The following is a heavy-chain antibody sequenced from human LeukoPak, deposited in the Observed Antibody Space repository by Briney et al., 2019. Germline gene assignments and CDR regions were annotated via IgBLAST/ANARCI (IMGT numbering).Heavy chain of an antibody. D-gene: IGHD1-26*01. CDR1: GGSIDITNY. Sequence: SETLSLTCGVSGGSIDITNYWSWVRQPPGGGLEWIGEFYHEGTTNYNSSLRSRVAMSFDRANNQFSLSLTSVTAADTAVYYCTREDRPYCPFAYWGQGGLVTVSS. J-gene: IGHJ4*02. CDR3: TREDRPYCPFAY. CDR2: FYHEGTT. V-gene: IGHV4-4*02.